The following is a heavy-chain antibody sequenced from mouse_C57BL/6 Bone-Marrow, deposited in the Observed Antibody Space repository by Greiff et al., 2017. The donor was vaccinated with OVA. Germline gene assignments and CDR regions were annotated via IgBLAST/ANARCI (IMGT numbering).Heavy chain of an antibody. CDR2: IDPENGAT. Sequence: EVQLQQSGAELVRPGASVKLSCTASGFNIKDDYMHWVKQRPEQGLEWIGWIDPENGATEYASKFQGKATITADTSSNTAYLQLSSLTSADTAVYYCTRHYYGSAYYYAMDYWGQGTSVTVSS. CDR3: TRHYYGSAYYYAMDY. V-gene: IGHV14-4*01. CDR1: GFNIKDDY. D-gene: IGHD1-1*01. J-gene: IGHJ4*01.